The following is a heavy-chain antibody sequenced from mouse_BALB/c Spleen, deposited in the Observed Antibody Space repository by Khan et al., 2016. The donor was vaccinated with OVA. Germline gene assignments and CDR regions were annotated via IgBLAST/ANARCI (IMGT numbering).Heavy chain of an antibody. CDR2: ISTYYGDA. CDR1: GYTFTDFT. Sequence: VQLQQSGAELVRPGVSVKISCKGSGYTFTDFTMHWVKQSHAMSLEWIGVISTYYGDATYNQKFKDKATMTVDKSSSTAYMELARLTSEDSAIXSLTRGGGGNRFAYWGQGTLVTVSA. J-gene: IGHJ3*01. V-gene: IGHV1S137*01. CDR3: TRGGGGNRFAY.